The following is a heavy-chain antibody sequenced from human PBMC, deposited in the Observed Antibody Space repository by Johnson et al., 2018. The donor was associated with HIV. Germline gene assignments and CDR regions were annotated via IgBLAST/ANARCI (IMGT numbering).Heavy chain of an antibody. CDR1: GFTFSSYA. J-gene: IGHJ3*02. Sequence: VLLVESGGGLVQPGGSLRLSCAASGFTFSSYAMNWVRQTPGKGLEWVSVISGSGGSTYHADSVKGRFTISRDNSKNKLYLQMNSLIAEDTAVYYCAKASDGTWQHAFDIWGQGTMVTVSS. CDR3: AKASDGTWQHAFDI. D-gene: IGHD2-21*02. CDR2: ISGSGGST. V-gene: IGHV3-23*04.